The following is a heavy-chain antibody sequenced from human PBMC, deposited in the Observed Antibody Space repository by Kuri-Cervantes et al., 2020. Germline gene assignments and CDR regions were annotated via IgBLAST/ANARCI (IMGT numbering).Heavy chain of an antibody. J-gene: IGHJ3*02. CDR3: ARDSSGDYVGAFDI. Sequence: ASVKVSCKASGYTFTVYYMHWVRQAPGQGLEWMGIINPSGGNTNYAQKLQGRVTMTTDTSTSTAYMELRSLRSDDTAVYYCARDSSGDYVGAFDIWGQGTMVTVSS. D-gene: IGHD3-10*02. V-gene: IGHV1-46*01. CDR2: INPSGGNT. CDR1: GYTFTVYY.